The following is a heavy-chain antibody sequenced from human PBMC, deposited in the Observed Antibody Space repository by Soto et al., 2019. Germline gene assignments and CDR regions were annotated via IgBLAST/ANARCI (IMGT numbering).Heavy chain of an antibody. CDR1: GFSLSTSGVG. CDR3: GHYLTDAGPGGH. D-gene: IGHD3-10*01. J-gene: IGHJ4*02. CDR2: IYWDDDK. V-gene: IGHV2-5*02. Sequence: QITLKESGPTLVKPTQTLTLTCTFSGFSLSTSGVGVGWIRQPPGKALEWLALIYWDDDKRYSPSLKSRLTITKDTSKNQVVLTMTNMDPVDTVTYYCGHYLTDAGPGGHWGQGTLVTVSS.